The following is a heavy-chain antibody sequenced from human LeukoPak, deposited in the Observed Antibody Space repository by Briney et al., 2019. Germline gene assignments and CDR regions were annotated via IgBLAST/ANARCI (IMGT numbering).Heavy chain of an antibody. D-gene: IGHD2-21*02. J-gene: IGHJ4*02. CDR2: INPSGGST. CDR1: GYTFTSCY. V-gene: IGHV1-46*01. Sequence: ASVKVSCKASGYTFTSCYMHWVRQAPGQGLEWMGIINPSGGSTSYAQKFQGRVTMTRDTSTSTVYMELSSLRSEDTAVYYCARATTGDPFDYWGQGTLVTVSS. CDR3: ARATTGDPFDY.